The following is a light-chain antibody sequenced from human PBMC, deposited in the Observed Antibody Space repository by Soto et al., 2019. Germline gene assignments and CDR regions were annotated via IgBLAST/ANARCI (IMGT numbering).Light chain of an antibody. Sequence: EVVLTQSPGPLSLSPGERATVSGRGSQTVSRKYLAWYQKKPAQAPSLXXYGASTRADGIPDRFSGGGSGTDFTLTITRLEPEDFAVYDCQPYGGPVTWAFGQGTKVDIK. CDR2: GAS. J-gene: IGKJ1*01. CDR3: QPYGGPVTWA. CDR1: QTVSRKY. V-gene: IGKV3-20*01.